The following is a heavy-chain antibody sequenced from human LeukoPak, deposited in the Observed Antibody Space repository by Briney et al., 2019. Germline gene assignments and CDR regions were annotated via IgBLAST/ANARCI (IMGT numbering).Heavy chain of an antibody. CDR2: ISCYNGNT. Sequence: ASVKVSCKASGYTFTKYGITWVRQAPGQGLEWMGWISCYNGNTNYAQKFQGRVTMTRDTSISTAYMELSRLRSDDTAVYYCARGFDYWGQGTLVTVSS. CDR3: ARGFDY. J-gene: IGHJ4*02. CDR1: GYTFTKYG. V-gene: IGHV1-18*04.